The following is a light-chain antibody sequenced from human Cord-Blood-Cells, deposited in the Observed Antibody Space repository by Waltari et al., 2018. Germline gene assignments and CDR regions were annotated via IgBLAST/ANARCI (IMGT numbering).Light chain of an antibody. CDR3: QQYYSTPLT. J-gene: IGKJ4*01. CDR1: QSVLYSSNNKNY. V-gene: IGKV4-1*01. Sequence: DIVMTQSPDSLDVSLGERATIHCKSSQSVLYSSNNKNYLAWYQQKPGQPPKLLIYCASTRESGVPDRFSGSGSGTDFTLTISSLQAEDVAVYYCQQYYSTPLTFGGGTKVEIK. CDR2: CAS.